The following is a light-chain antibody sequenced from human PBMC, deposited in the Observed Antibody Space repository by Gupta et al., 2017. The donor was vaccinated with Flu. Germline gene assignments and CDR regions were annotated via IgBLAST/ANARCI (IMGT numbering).Light chain of an antibody. CDR3: QQRSNGPPTCT. CDR2: DAS. CDR1: QSVSSY. Sequence: TLSLSPGERATLSCRASQSVSSYLAWYQQKPGQAPRLLIYDASNRATGIPARFSGSGSGTDFTLTISSLEPEDFAVNYCQQRSNGPPTCTFGQGTRLEMK. V-gene: IGKV3-11*01. J-gene: IGKJ2*02.